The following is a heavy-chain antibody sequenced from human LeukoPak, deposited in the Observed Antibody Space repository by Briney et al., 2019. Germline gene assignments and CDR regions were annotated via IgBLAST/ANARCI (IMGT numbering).Heavy chain of an antibody. CDR1: GHTFTGYY. D-gene: IGHD5-18*01. V-gene: IGHV1-8*03. J-gene: IGHJ4*02. Sequence: ASVKVSCKASGHTFTGYYMHWVRQAPGQGLEWMGWMNPNSGNTGYAQKFQGRVTITRNTSISTAYMELSSLRSEDTAVYYCARSGYSYGYGMGYWGQGTLVTVSS. CDR2: MNPNSGNT. CDR3: ARSGYSYGYGMGY.